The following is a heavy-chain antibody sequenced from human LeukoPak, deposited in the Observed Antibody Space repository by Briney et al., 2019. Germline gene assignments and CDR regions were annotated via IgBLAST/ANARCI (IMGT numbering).Heavy chain of an antibody. J-gene: IGHJ4*02. CDR3: TTGIAGVSAVWGY. CDR1: GFTFSNYG. V-gene: IGHV3-23*01. D-gene: IGHD6-13*01. CDR2: ISGSGGST. Sequence: GGTLRLSCAASGFTFSNYGMSWVRQAPGKGLEWVSAISGSGGSTNYADSVKGRFTISRDNSKNTLYLQMNSLRAEDTAVYYCTTGIAGVSAVWGYWGQGTLVTVSS.